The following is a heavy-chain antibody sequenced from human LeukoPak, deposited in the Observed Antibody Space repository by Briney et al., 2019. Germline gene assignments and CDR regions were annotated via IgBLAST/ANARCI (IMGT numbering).Heavy chain of an antibody. CDR1: GYTSTHYA. D-gene: IGHD6-19*01. CDR2: INAGHGNT. J-gene: IGHJ4*02. V-gene: IGHV1-3*03. CDR3: ARSPYSSGWYGRLDC. Sequence: ASVKVSCKASGYTSTHYAIHWVRQAPGQSLEWMGWINAGHGNTKYSREFQDRVTITSDTSASTAYMELSSLTSEDMAVYYCARSPYSSGWYGRLDCWGQGTLVTVSS.